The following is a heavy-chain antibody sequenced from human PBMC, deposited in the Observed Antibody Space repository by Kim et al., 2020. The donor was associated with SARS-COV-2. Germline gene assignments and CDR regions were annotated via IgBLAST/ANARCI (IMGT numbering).Heavy chain of an antibody. Sequence: ASVNVSCKASGYTFTSYAMHWVRQAPGQRLEWMGWINAGNGNTKYSQKFQGRVTITRDTSASTAYMELSSLRSEDTAVYYCARASSYCSSTSCYPAGFDPWGQGTLVTVSS. D-gene: IGHD2-2*01. V-gene: IGHV1-3*01. CDR1: GYTFTSYA. J-gene: IGHJ5*02. CDR2: INAGNGNT. CDR3: ARASSYCSSTSCYPAGFDP.